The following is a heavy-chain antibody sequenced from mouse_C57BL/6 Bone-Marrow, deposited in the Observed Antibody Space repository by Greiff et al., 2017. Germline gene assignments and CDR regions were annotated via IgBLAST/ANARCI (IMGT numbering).Heavy chain of an antibody. Sequence: QVQLQQPGAELVKPGASVKLSCKASGYTFTSYWMHWVKQRPGQGLEWIGMIHPNSGSTNYNEKFKSKATLTVYKSSSTAYMQLSSLTSEDSAVYYCARDTTVDYFDYWGQGTTLTVSS. V-gene: IGHV1-64*01. CDR2: IHPNSGST. CDR3: ARDTTVDYFDY. D-gene: IGHD1-1*01. J-gene: IGHJ2*01. CDR1: GYTFTSYW.